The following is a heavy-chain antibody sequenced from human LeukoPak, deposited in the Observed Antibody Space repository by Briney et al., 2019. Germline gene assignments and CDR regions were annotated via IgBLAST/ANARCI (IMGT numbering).Heavy chain of an antibody. Sequence: GGSLRLSCAASGFTFSNAWMSWVRQAPGKGLEWVGRIKSKTDGGTTDYAAPVKGRFTISRDDSKNTLYLQMNSLKTEDTAVYYCTTESFYYDSSGTSNFDYWGQGTLVTVSS. CDR3: TTESFYYDSSGTSNFDY. CDR1: GFTFSNAW. CDR2: IKSKTDGGTT. D-gene: IGHD3-22*01. V-gene: IGHV3-15*01. J-gene: IGHJ4*02.